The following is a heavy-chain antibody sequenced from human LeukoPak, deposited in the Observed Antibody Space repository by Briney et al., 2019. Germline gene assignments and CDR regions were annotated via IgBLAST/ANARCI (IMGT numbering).Heavy chain of an antibody. J-gene: IGHJ4*02. Sequence: SQTLSLTCAISGDSVFSSTAAWNWIRQSPSIGLEWLGRTYYRSNWINEYAISVRGRIAINPDTSKNQFSLQLNSVTPEDTAVYFCARDDVGRRYDYWGQGIRVTVSS. CDR3: ARDDVGRRYDY. D-gene: IGHD1-26*01. V-gene: IGHV6-1*01. CDR2: TYYRSNWIN. CDR1: GDSVFSSTAA.